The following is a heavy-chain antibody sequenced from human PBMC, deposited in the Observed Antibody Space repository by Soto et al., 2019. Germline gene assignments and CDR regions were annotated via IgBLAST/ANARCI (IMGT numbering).Heavy chain of an antibody. V-gene: IGHV4-59*08. CDR3: ARHTPAISISDH. CDR1: GGSISSYY. J-gene: IGHJ4*02. D-gene: IGHD2-15*01. CDR2: IYYSGST. Sequence: PSETLSLTCTVSGGSISSYYWSWIRQPPGKGLEWIGYIYYSGSTNYNPSLKGRVTISVDTSKNQFSLKMSSVTAADTAVYYCARHTPAISISDHWGQGTLVTVS.